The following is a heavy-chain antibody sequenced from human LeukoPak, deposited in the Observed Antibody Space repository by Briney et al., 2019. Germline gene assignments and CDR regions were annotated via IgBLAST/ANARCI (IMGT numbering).Heavy chain of an antibody. J-gene: IGHJ5*02. CDR1: GGSISSSSYY. CDR2: IYYSGST. Sequence: PSETLSLTCTVSGGSISSSSYYWSWIRQPPGKGLEWIGYIYYSGSTYYNPSLKSRVTISVDTSKNQFSLKLSSVTAADTAVYYCARDNYGDYANWFDPWGQGTLVTVSS. V-gene: IGHV4-30-4*01. D-gene: IGHD4-17*01. CDR3: ARDNYGDYANWFDP.